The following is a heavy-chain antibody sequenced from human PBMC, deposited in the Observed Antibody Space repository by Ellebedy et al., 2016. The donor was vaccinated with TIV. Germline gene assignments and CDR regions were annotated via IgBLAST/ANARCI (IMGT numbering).Heavy chain of an antibody. D-gene: IGHD3-16*01. Sequence: PGGSLRLSCAASGFTFSKYDLHWVRQAPGKGLEQVSVINRNGINASYADSVKGRFIVSRDNSQQKVFLQMGSLTDEDKGVYYCARGREVMLRASYSLDYWGQGVLVSVSS. CDR2: INRNGINA. CDR3: ARGREVMLRASYSLDY. J-gene: IGHJ4*02. CDR1: GFTFSKYD. V-gene: IGHV3-64*02.